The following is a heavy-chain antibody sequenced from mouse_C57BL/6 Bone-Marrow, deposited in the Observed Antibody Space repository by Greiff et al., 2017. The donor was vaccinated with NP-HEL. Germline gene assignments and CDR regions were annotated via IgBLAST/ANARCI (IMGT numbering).Heavy chain of an antibody. CDR2: INPNNGGT. CDR1: GYTFTDYN. D-gene: IGHD1-1*01. Sequence: EVQLQQSGPELVKPGASVKIPCKASGYTFTDYNMDWVKQSHGKSLEWLGDINPNNGGTIYNQKFKGKATLTVDKSSSTAYMELRSLTSEDTAVYYCARSQLITTVVARDFDVWGTGTTVTVSS. CDR3: ARSQLITTVVARDFDV. J-gene: IGHJ1*03. V-gene: IGHV1-18*01.